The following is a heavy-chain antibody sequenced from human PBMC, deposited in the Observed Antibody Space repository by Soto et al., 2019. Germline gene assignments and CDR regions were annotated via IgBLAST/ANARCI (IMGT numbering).Heavy chain of an antibody. J-gene: IGHJ6*02. CDR3: AKRVPYLVWYFGMEV. CDR2: ISGDGGTT. D-gene: IGHD3-9*01. Sequence: GGSLRLSCAASGFTFSNFAMTWVRLAPGKGLEWVSVISGDGGTTFYADSVKGWFTISRDNSKNKVYLQMNGLRAEDTGAYHCAKRVPYLVWYFGMEVWGQGTTVTVSS. CDR1: GFTFSNFA. V-gene: IGHV3-23*01.